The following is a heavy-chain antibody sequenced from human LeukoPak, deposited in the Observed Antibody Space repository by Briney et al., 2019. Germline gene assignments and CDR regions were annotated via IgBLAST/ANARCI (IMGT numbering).Heavy chain of an antibody. CDR2: ISASNGNT. J-gene: IGHJ4*02. V-gene: IGHV1-18*01. CDR3: ATVQPAAAHFQY. CDR1: GHTLSSYG. Sequence: ASVTVSCTASGHTLSSYGFTWVRQAPGQGLGWLGWISASNGNTNIAQRVQGRVTLTRDTSTSIAHMELRRLTSDDTAVYYCATVQPAAAHFQYWGPGTLVSVST. D-gene: IGHD2-2*01.